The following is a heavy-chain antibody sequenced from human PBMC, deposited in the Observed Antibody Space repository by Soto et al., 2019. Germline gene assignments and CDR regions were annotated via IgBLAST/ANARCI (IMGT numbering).Heavy chain of an antibody. J-gene: IGHJ4*02. D-gene: IGHD3-10*01. V-gene: IGHV4-61*08. CDR3: ARAGSYRYFDY. CDR2: IYYSGST. Sequence: QVQLQESGPGLVKPSETLSLTCSVSGGSVSSGGYYWSWIRQPPGKGLEWIGCIYYSGSTDYNPSLKSRVTMSLDKSKNQFSLKQNSVTAADTAVYFCARAGSYRYFDYWGQGTLVTVSS. CDR1: GGSVSSGGYY.